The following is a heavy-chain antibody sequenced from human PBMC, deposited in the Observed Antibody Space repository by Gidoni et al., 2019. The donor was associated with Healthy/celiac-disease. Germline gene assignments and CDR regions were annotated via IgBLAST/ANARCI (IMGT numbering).Heavy chain of an antibody. V-gene: IGHV3-7*05. Sequence: EVQLVESGGGLVQPGGSLRLSCAASGFTFSSYWMTWVRQAPGKGLEWVANIKQDGSEKYYVDSVKGRFTISRDNAKNSLYLQMNSLRAEYTAVYYCARESSYDFWSGYGACMDVWGQGTTVTVSS. CDR2: IKQDGSEK. D-gene: IGHD3-3*01. CDR3: ARESSYDFWSGYGACMDV. J-gene: IGHJ6*02. CDR1: GFTFSSYW.